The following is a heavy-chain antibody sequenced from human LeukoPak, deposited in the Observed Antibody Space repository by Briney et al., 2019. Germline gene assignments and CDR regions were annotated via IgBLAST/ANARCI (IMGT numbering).Heavy chain of an antibody. CDR3: ARDPPSSSSEHYFDY. CDR2: ISYDGSNK. Sequence: GGSLRLSCAASGFTFSSYAMHWVRQAPGKGLEWVAVISYDGSNKYYADSVKGRFTISRDNSKNTLYLQMNSLRAEDTAVYYCARDPPSSSSEHYFDYWGQGTLVTVSS. J-gene: IGHJ4*02. D-gene: IGHD6-6*01. V-gene: IGHV3-30-3*01. CDR1: GFTFSSYA.